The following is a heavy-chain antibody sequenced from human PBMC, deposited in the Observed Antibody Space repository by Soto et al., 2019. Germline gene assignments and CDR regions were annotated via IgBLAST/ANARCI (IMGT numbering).Heavy chain of an antibody. CDR2: IIPFLVIA. V-gene: IGHV1-69*04. CDR1: GGTFSSYT. J-gene: IGHJ4*02. D-gene: IGHD6-13*01. Sequence: SVKVSCKASGGTFSSYTISWVRQAPGQGLEWMGRIIPFLVIANYAQKFQGRVTITADNSTSTAYMELSSLRSEDTAVYYCARDLEVVSSSSRGHWGQGTLVTVSS. CDR3: ARDLEVVSSSSRGH.